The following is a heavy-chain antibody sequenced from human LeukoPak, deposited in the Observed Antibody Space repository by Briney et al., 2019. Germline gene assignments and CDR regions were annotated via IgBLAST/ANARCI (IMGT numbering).Heavy chain of an antibody. CDR1: GGSISRSSYY. Sequence: SETLSLTCTVSGGSISRSSYYWGWNRQSPGKGLEWIGSIYYSGSTNYNPSLKSRVTISVDKSKNQFSLKLSSVTAADTAAYYCARVGLDIKTLALNWFDPWGQGTLVTVSS. CDR3: ARVGLDIKTLALNWFDP. D-gene: IGHD3-3*02. J-gene: IGHJ5*02. V-gene: IGHV4-39*07. CDR2: IYYSGST.